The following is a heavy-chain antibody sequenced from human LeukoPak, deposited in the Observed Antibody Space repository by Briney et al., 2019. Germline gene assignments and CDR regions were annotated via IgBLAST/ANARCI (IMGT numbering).Heavy chain of an antibody. CDR2: ISYDGSNK. CDR1: GFTFSSYA. CDR3: AREGSSTLFGAFDI. D-gene: IGHD2-2*01. Sequence: GGSLRLSCAAPGFTFSSYAMHWVRQAPGKGLEWVAVISYDGSNKYYADSVKGRFTISRDNSKNTLYLQMNSLRAEDTAVYYCAREGSSTLFGAFDIWGQGTMVTVSS. V-gene: IGHV3-30-3*01. J-gene: IGHJ3*02.